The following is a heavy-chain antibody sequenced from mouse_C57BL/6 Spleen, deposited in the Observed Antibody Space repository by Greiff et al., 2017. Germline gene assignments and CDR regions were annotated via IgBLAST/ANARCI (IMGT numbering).Heavy chain of an antibody. CDR1: GYTFTDYY. D-gene: IGHD1-1*01. V-gene: IGHV1-26*01. CDR2: INPNNGGT. CDR3: ARSGITTVAGDY. J-gene: IGHJ2*01. Sequence: VQLQQSGPELVKPGASVKISCKASGYTFTDYYMNWVKQSHGKSLEWIGDINPNNGGTSYNQKFKGKATLTVDKSSSTAYMELRSLTSEDSAVYYCARSGITTVAGDYWGQGTTLTVSS.